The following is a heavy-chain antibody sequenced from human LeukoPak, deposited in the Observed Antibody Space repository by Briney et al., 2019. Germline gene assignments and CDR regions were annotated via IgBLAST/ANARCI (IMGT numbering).Heavy chain of an antibody. J-gene: IGHJ4*02. D-gene: IGHD6-13*01. CDR3: ASHSNWRHDY. V-gene: IGHV3-74*01. Sequence: GGSPRLSCAASGFNFSPYWMHWVRQAPGKGLVWVARMNSDGSITNYADSVKGRFTISRDNAKNTVFLQMNSLRVEDTAVYYCASHSNWRHDYWGQGTLVTVSS. CDR1: GFNFSPYW. CDR2: MNSDGSIT.